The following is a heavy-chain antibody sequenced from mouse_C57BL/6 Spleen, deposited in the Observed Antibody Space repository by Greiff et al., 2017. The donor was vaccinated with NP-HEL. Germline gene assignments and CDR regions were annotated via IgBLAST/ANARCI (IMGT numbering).Heavy chain of an antibody. CDR3: TRPLFFAY. Sequence: VQLQQSGAELVRPGASVTLSCKASGYTFTDYEMHWVKQTPVHGLEWIGAIDPETGGTAYNQKFKGKAILTADKSSSTAYMELRSLTSEDSAVYYCTRPLFFAYWGQGTLVTVSA. CDR1: GYTFTDYE. CDR2: IDPETGGT. D-gene: IGHD6-1*01. J-gene: IGHJ3*01. V-gene: IGHV1-15*01.